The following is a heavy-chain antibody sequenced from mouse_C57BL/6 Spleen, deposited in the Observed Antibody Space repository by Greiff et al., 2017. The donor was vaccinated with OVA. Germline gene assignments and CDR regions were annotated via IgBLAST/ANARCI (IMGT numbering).Heavy chain of an antibody. CDR1: GFTFSDYY. CDR2: INYDGSST. V-gene: IGHV5-16*01. D-gene: IGHD1-1*01. Sequence: EVKLVESEGGLVQPGSSMKLSCTASGFTFSDYYMAWVRQVPEKGLEWVANINYDGSSTYYLDSLKSRFIISRDNAKNILYLQMSSLKSEDTATYYCAREYYGSSSRGYFDYWGQGTTLTVSS. J-gene: IGHJ2*01. CDR3: AREYYGSSSRGYFDY.